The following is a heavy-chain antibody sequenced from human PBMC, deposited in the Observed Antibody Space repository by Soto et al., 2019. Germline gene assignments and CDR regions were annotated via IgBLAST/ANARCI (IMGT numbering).Heavy chain of an antibody. D-gene: IGHD6-6*01. CDR2: IYYSGNT. J-gene: IGHJ5*02. Sequence: QVQLQESDPGLVKPSETLSLTCSVSGGSVISGSYYWSWIRQPPGKGLEWIGHIYYSGNTHANPSLKSGVTISVDMSTNQFSLRLRSVTAADTAVYYCAGFSLISVRPGFALWGQGTLVTVSS. V-gene: IGHV4-61*01. CDR1: GGSVISGSYY. CDR3: AGFSLISVRPGFAL.